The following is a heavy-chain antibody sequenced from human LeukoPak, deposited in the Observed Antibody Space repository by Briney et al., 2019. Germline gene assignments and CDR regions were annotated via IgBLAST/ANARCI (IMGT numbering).Heavy chain of an antibody. CDR3: AVMTTAEPLVC. V-gene: IGHV3-11*01. CDR1: GFTFSDYY. Sequence: TGGSLRLSCAASGFTFSDYYMSWIRQAPGKGLEWVSYISSSGSTIYYADSVKGRFTISRDNAKNSLYLQMNSLRAEDTAVYYCAVMTTAEPLVCWGQGTLVTVSS. J-gene: IGHJ4*02. D-gene: IGHD4-11*01. CDR2: ISSSGSTI.